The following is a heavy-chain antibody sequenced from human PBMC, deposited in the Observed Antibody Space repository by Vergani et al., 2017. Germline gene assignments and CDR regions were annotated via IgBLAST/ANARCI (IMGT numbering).Heavy chain of an antibody. CDR1: GYTFTSYY. CDR3: ARPHGDILPPDPRRLDY. Sequence: QVQLVQSGAEVKKPGASVKVSCKASGYTFTSYYMHWVRQAPGQGLEWMGIINPSGGSTTYAQQFQGRLTMTRDTSTSTVYMDLSNLRSEDTAVYYCARPHGDILPPDPRRLDYWVQGTLVTVSS. V-gene: IGHV1-46*03. J-gene: IGHJ4*02. CDR2: INPSGGST.